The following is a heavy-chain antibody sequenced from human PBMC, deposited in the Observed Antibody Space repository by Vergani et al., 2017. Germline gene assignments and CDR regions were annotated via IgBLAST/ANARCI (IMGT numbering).Heavy chain of an antibody. CDR3: ASSLTPYCTNGVCYNDYYYMDV. CDR2: TRNKANSYTT. CDR1: GFTFSDHY. D-gene: IGHD2-8*01. V-gene: IGHV3-72*01. Sequence: EVQLVESGGGLVQPGGSLRLSCAASGFTFSDHYMDWVRQAPGKGLEWVGRTRNKANSYTTEYAASVKGRFTISRDDSKNSLYLQMNSLKTEDTAVYYCASSLTPYCTNGVCYNDYYYMDVWGKGTTVTVSS. J-gene: IGHJ6*03.